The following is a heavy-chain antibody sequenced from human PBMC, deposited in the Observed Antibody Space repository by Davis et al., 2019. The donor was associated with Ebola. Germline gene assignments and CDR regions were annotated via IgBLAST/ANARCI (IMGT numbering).Heavy chain of an antibody. CDR1: GFTFSSYA. CDR3: ANDPRRGFIDS. CDR2: ISGSGGYT. D-gene: IGHD3-10*01. J-gene: IGHJ4*02. Sequence: GESLKISCAASGFTFSSYAMSWVRQAPGKGLEWVSGISGSGGYTYYADSVKGRFTISRDNSKSTLYLQMNSLRAEDTAVYYCANDPRRGFIDSWGQGTLVTVSS. V-gene: IGHV3-23*01.